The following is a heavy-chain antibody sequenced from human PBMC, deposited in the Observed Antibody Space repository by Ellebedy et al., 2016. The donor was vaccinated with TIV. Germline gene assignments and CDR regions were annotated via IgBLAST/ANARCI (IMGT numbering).Heavy chain of an antibody. CDR1: GFNFDDYA. Sequence: GGSLRLXXAASGFNFDDYAMHWVRQAPGKDLEWVSGISWNSGSVNYADSVKGRFTISRDNVNDSLHLQMNSLRPEDTAFYYCVKEKSVSGFSFWFFDLWGRGTLVTVSS. CDR3: VKEKSVSGFSFWFFDL. V-gene: IGHV3-9*01. J-gene: IGHJ2*01. D-gene: IGHD3-22*01. CDR2: ISWNSGSV.